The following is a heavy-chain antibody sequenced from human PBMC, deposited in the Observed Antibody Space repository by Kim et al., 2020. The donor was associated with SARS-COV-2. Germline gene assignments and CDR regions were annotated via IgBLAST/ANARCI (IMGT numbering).Heavy chain of an antibody. Sequence: GGSLRLSCAASGFTFSVSAMSWVRQAPGKGLEWVSAISGSSGSTYYADSVKGRFTISRDNSKNTLYLQMNSLKADDTAVYYCATDQVPAYYGDPQLDYWGQGTLVNVSS. CDR2: ISGSSGST. CDR3: ATDQVPAYYGDPQLDY. V-gene: IGHV3-23*01. CDR1: GFTFSVSA. J-gene: IGHJ4*02. D-gene: IGHD4-17*01.